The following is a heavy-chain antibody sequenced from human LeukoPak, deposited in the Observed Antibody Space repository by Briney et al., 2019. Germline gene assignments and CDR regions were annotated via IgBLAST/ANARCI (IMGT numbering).Heavy chain of an antibody. J-gene: IGHJ5*02. Sequence: GGSLRLSCAASGFSFSNYGMHWVSQAPGKGLEWLAIISYNGNNKYYADSVKGRFTISRDNSKNTLYLQMNSLRAEDTAVYYCAKERLTTVVRVGWTDPCGQGTLVTVSS. CDR3: AKERLTTVVRVGWTDP. V-gene: IGHV3-30*18. D-gene: IGHD3-10*01. CDR2: ISYNGNNK. CDR1: GFSFSNYG.